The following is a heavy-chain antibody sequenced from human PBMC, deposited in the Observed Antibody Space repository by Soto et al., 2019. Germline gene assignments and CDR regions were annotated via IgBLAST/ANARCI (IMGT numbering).Heavy chain of an antibody. CDR2: TYYRSKWYN. D-gene: IGHD3-22*01. CDR1: GDSVSRNSAA. V-gene: IGHV6-1*01. Sequence: SQTLSLTCAISGDSVSRNSAAWNWIRQSPSRGLEWLGRTYYRSKWYNDYAVSVKSRITINPDTSKNQFSLQLNSVTPEDTAVYYCARGNSSGYYLGDYYYGMDVWGQGTTVTVSS. CDR3: ARGNSSGYYLGDYYYGMDV. J-gene: IGHJ6*02.